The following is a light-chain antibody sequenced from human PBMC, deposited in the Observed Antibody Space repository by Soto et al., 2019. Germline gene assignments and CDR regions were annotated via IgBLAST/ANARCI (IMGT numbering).Light chain of an antibody. Sequence: DIQMTQSPATLSASLGDRVTITCRAGQNINNWFDWYQQKPGKAPNPLIYEASNLESGVPSRFGGSRSGTEFTLTISSLQPEDFATYYCQQYNTYSWTFGQGTKVDIK. V-gene: IGKV1-5*03. CDR1: QNINNW. J-gene: IGKJ1*01. CDR2: EAS. CDR3: QQYNTYSWT.